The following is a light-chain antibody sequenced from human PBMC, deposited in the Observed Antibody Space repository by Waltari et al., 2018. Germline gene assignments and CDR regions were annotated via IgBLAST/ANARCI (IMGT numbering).Light chain of an antibody. CDR1: SSDVGGSNY. CDR2: DVS. CDR3: SSFTSRTTVV. V-gene: IGLV2-14*03. Sequence: QSALTQPASVSGSPGQSIAIPCSGTSSDVGGSNYVSWYQQYPGKAPKLMIYDVSNRPSGVSDRFSGSKSGNTASLTISGLQAEDEADYHCSSFTSRTTVVFGGGTKLTVL. J-gene: IGLJ2*01.